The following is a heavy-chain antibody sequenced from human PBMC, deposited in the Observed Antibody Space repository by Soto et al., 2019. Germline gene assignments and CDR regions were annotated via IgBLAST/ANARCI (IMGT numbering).Heavy chain of an antibody. CDR3: ARGEGSGWYLYYFDY. Sequence: GESLKISCAASGFTFSDYYMSWIRQAPGKGLEWVSYISSSGSTIYYADSVKGRFTISRDNAKNSLYLQMNSLRAEDTAVYYCARGEGSGWYLYYFDYWGQGTLVTVSS. J-gene: IGHJ4*02. D-gene: IGHD6-19*01. CDR2: ISSSGSTI. V-gene: IGHV3-11*01. CDR1: GFTFSDYY.